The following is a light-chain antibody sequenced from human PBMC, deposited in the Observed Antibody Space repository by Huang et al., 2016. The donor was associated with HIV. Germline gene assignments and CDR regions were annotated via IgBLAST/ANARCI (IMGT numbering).Light chain of an antibody. CDR3: MQALQTPGT. J-gene: IGKJ4*01. Sequence: DIVMTQSPLSLPVTPGEPASISCRSSQSLLYSSGYNYLDWYVQKPGQSPQLLIYLGSNRASGGPDRFSGRGSGTDFTLKISRVEAEDVGVYYCMQALQTPGTFGGGTKVEIK. V-gene: IGKV2-28*01. CDR2: LGS. CDR1: QSLLYSSGYNY.